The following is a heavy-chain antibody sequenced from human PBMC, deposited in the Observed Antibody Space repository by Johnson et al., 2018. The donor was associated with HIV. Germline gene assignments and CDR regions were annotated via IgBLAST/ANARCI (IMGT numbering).Heavy chain of an antibody. CDR3: AKDSPSSIQFLEWFPCFDI. V-gene: IGHV3-23*04. D-gene: IGHD3-3*01. CDR1: GFTFSSYA. Sequence: EVQLVESGGGLVQPGGSLRLSCAASGFTFSSYAMSWVRQAPGKGLEWVSAISGSGGSTFYADSVKGRFTISRDSSKNTLYLQMNSLRAEDTAVYYCAKDSPSSIQFLEWFPCFDIGGRGTMVTVSS. CDR2: ISGSGGST. J-gene: IGHJ3*02.